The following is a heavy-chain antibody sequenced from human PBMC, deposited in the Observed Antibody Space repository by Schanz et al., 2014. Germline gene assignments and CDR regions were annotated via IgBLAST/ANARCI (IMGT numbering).Heavy chain of an antibody. CDR2: ISSSGSYI. CDR1: GFIFSSYG. Sequence: VQLVESGGGVVQPGRSLRLSCAASGFIFSSYGLHWVRQAPGKGLEWVSSISSSGSYIYYADSVKGRFSISRDNAKNTLLLKMNRLRAEDTAVYYCTKDSTHIDNQLVPTAIDYWGQGTLVNVSS. D-gene: IGHD2-2*01. J-gene: IGHJ4*02. CDR3: TKDSTHIDNQLVPTAIDY. V-gene: IGHV3-21*01.